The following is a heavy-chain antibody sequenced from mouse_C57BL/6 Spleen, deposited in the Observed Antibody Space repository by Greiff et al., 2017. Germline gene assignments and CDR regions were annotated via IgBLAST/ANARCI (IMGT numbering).Heavy chain of an antibody. CDR3: AREDVTTVRYFDV. J-gene: IGHJ1*03. V-gene: IGHV3-6*01. Sequence: VQLQESGPGLVKPSQSLSLTCSVTGSSITSGYYWNCIRQFPGNNLEWMGSISYAGSNNYNPTLKYRISITRDTYKNQFFLKLKSVTTEDTATYYCAREDVTTVRYFDVWGTGTTVTVSS. CDR2: ISYAGSN. D-gene: IGHD1-1*01. CDR1: GSSITSGYY.